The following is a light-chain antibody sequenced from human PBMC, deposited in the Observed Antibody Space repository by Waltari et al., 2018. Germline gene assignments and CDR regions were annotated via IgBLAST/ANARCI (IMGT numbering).Light chain of an antibody. CDR1: RSNIGSNY. Sequence: QSVLTQPPSASGTSGQRVTISCSGSRSNIGSNYVYWYQQLPGTAPKLLIYRNNQRPSGVPDRFSGSKSGTSASLAISGLRSEDEADYYCAAWDDSLSGRVFGGGTKVTVL. CDR2: RNN. J-gene: IGLJ3*02. CDR3: AAWDDSLSGRV. V-gene: IGLV1-47*01.